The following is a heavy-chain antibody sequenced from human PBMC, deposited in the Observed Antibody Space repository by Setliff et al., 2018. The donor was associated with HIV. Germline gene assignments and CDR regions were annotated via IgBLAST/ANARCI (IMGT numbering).Heavy chain of an antibody. J-gene: IGHJ4*02. CDR1: GGSISSSNW. CDR2: IYHSGST. CDR3: ARESTVAAAGFDF. D-gene: IGHD6-13*01. V-gene: IGHV4-4*02. Sequence: LSLTCAVSGGSISSSNWWSWVRQPPGKGLEWIGEIYHSGSTNYNPSLKSRVTISVDTSKNQFSLKLSSVTAADTAVYYCARESTVAAAGFDFWGQGTLVTVSS.